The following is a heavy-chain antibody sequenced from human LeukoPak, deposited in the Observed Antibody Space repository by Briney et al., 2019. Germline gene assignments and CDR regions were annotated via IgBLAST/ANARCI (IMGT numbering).Heavy chain of an antibody. Sequence: GGSLRLSCAASGFTVSSNYMSWVRQAPGKGLEWVSVTYSGGDTYYADSVKGRFTISRDNSKNTLYLQMNSLRAEDTAVYYCAKDPLYCSSTSCLEYYFDYWGQGTLVTVSS. CDR2: TYSGGDT. V-gene: IGHV3-53*01. CDR3: AKDPLYCSSTSCLEYYFDY. J-gene: IGHJ4*02. D-gene: IGHD2-2*01. CDR1: GFTVSSNY.